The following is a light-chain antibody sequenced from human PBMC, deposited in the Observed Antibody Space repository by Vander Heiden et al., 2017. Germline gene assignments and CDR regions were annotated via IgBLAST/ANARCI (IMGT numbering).Light chain of an antibody. V-gene: IGLV2-14*01. CDR1: SSDVGGYNY. CDR3: SSYTSSSTPYVV. CDR2: EVS. Sequence: QPALTPPASVPRSPGQSITISCTGTSSDVGGYNYVSWYQQHPGKAPKLMIYEVSNRPSGVSNRFSGSKSGNTASLTISGLQAEDEADYYCSSYTSSSTPYVVFGGGTKLTVL. J-gene: IGLJ2*01.